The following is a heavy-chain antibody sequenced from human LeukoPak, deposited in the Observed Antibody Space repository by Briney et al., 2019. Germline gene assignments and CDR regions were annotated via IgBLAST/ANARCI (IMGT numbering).Heavy chain of an antibody. CDR1: GFTFSSYW. CDR2: IKQDGSEK. J-gene: IGHJ1*01. CDR3: ARDVDDQNTLPPVFQY. Sequence: QPGGSLRLSCAASGFTFSSYWMSWVRQAPGKGLEWVANIKQDGSEKYYVDSVKGRFTISRDNSKNTLYLQMNSLRVEDTALYYCARDVDDQNTLPPVFQYWGQGTLVTVSS. V-gene: IGHV3-7*03. D-gene: IGHD5-12*01.